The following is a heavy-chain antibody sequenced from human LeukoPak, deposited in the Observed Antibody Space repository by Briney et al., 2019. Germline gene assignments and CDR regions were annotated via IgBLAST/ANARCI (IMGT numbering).Heavy chain of an antibody. J-gene: IGHJ5*02. D-gene: IGHD3-10*01. CDR3: ARGGELLWFGELLSSEDWFDP. V-gene: IGHV3-21*04. CDR1: GFTFSSYS. CDR2: ISSSSNYI. Sequence: GGSLRLSCAASGFTFSSYSMNWVRQAPGKGLEWVSSISSSSNYIYYADSVKGRFTISRDNAKNSLYLQMNSLRAEDTAVYYCARGGELLWFGELLSSEDWFDPWGQGTLVTVSS.